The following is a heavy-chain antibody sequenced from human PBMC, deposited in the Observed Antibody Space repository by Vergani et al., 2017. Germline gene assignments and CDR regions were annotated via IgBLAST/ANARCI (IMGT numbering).Heavy chain of an antibody. CDR2: IYPDDSDT. V-gene: IGHV5-51*01. J-gene: IGHJ4*02. CDR1: GYSFTTYW. Sequence: EVQLVQSGAEVKKPGESLKISCKGSGYSFTTYWIAWVRQMPGKGLEWMGTIYPDDSDTRYSPSFQGQVTISADKSITTAYLQWSSLKASDTAMYYCARPGYSTGDSCYYYEYWGQGTLVTVSS. D-gene: IGHD2-15*01. CDR3: ARPGYSTGDSCYYYEY.